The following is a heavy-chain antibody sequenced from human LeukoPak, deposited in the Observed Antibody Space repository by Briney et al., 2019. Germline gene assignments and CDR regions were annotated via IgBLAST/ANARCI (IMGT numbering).Heavy chain of an antibody. Sequence: GASVKVSCKASGGTFSSYAISWVRQAPGQGLGWMGRIIPILGIANYAQKFRGRVTITADKSTSTAYMELSSLRSEDTAVYYCARAPYDFIDYWGQGTLVTVSS. CDR1: GGTFSSYA. V-gene: IGHV1-69*04. D-gene: IGHD2/OR15-2a*01. CDR3: ARAPYDFIDY. J-gene: IGHJ4*02. CDR2: IIPILGIA.